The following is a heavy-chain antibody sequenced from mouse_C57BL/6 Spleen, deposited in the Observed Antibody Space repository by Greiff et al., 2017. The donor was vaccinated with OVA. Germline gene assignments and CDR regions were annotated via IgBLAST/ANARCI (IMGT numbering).Heavy chain of an antibody. V-gene: IGHV1-80*01. CDR3: ARHAPMDY. CDR2: IYPGDGDT. CDR1: GYAFSSYW. J-gene: IGHJ4*01. Sequence: VQRVESGAELVKPGASVKISCKASGYAFSSYWMNWVKQRPGKGLEWIGQIYPGDGDTNYNGKFKGKATLTADKSSSTAYMQLSSLTSEDSAVYFCARHAPMDYWGQGTSVTVSS.